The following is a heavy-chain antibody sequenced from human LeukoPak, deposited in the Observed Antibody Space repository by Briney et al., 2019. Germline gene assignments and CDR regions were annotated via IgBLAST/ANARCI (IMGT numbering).Heavy chain of an antibody. CDR3: AREFLVRPFDF. J-gene: IGHJ4*02. Sequence: PGGSLRLSCAASGFTFSRDDMNWVRQAPGKGLEWVSYISSSGNTIYYADSVKGRFTISRDNAKNSLYLQMNSLRAEDTDVYYCAREFLVRPFDFWGQGTLVTVSS. CDR1: GFTFSRDD. CDR2: ISSSGNTI. V-gene: IGHV3-48*03. D-gene: IGHD3-3*01.